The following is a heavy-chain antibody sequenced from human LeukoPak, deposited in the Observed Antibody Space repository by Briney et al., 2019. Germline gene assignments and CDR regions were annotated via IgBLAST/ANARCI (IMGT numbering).Heavy chain of an antibody. D-gene: IGHD6-13*01. CDR2: INWNGGST. J-gene: IGHJ4*02. V-gene: IGHV3-20*04. CDR1: GFTFDDYG. Sequence: GGSLRLSCAASGFTFDDYGMSWVRQAPGKGLEWVSGINWNGGSTGYADSVKGRFTISRDNAKNSLYLQMNSLRAEDTAVYYCARVVGSSSWYVDWGQGTLVTVSS. CDR3: ARVVGSSSWYVD.